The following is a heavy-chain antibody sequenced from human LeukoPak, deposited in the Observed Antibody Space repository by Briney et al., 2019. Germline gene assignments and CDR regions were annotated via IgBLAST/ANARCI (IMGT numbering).Heavy chain of an antibody. CDR2: IKSDGSTT. J-gene: IGHJ4*02. D-gene: IGHD5-18*01. CDR1: GLTFSNFW. V-gene: IGHV3-74*01. CDR3: ATGHSYGYEF. Sequence: PGGSLRLSCAASGLTFSNFWMHWVRQAPGKGLVWVSLIKSDGSTTIYADSVKGRFTISRDNAKNTVYLQMHGLRAEDTAVYYCATGHSYGYEFWGQGNLVTVSS.